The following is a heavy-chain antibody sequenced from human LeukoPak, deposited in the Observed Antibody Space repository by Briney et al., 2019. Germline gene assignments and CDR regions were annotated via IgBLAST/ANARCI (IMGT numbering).Heavy chain of an antibody. V-gene: IGHV4-59*01. Sequence: SETLSLTCTVSGGSISSYYWSWIRQPPGKGLEWIGYIYYSGSTNYNPSLKSRVTISVDTSQNQFSLKLSSVTAADTAVYYCARGSGGSCYDYWGQGTLVTVSS. CDR3: ARGSGGSCYDY. D-gene: IGHD2-15*01. CDR2: IYYSGST. J-gene: IGHJ4*02. CDR1: GGSISSYY.